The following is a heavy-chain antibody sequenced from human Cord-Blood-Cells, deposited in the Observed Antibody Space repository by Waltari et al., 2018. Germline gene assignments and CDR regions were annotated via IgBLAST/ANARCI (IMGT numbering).Heavy chain of an antibody. D-gene: IGHD2-2*01. Sequence: QVQLQQWGAGLLKPSEPLSLTCAVYGGSFRGYYWSWIRQPPGKGLEWIGEINHSGSTNYNPSLKSRVTISVDTSKNQFSLKLSSVTAADTAVYYCARAVVVPAAMGGNWFDPWGQGTLVTVSS. V-gene: IGHV4-34*01. CDR1: GGSFRGYY. J-gene: IGHJ5*02. CDR3: ARAVVVPAAMGGNWFDP. CDR2: INHSGST.